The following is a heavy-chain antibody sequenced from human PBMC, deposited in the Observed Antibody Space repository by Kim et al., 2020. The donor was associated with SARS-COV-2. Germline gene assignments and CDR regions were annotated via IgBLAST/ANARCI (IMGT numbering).Heavy chain of an antibody. CDR1: GFTFSSYA. D-gene: IGHD2-2*01. CDR3: AKDLSLVVVPAALHIPEYYYYYGMDV. J-gene: IGHJ6*02. Sequence: GGSLRLSCAASGFTFSSYAMSWVRQAPGKGLEWVSAISGSGGSTYYADSVKGRFTISRDNSKNTLYLQMNSLRAEDTAVYYCAKDLSLVVVPAALHIPEYYYYYGMDVWGQGTTVTVSS. V-gene: IGHV3-23*01. CDR2: ISGSGGST.